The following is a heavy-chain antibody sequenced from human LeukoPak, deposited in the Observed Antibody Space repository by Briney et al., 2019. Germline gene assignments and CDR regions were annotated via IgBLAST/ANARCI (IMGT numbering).Heavy chain of an antibody. CDR3: ARQTGSGLFILP. CDR2: IYYSGNT. V-gene: IGHV4-39*01. J-gene: IGHJ4*02. Sequence: GSLRLSCAASGFTVSTNYMSWVRQPPGKGLEWIGSIYYSGNTYYNASLKSQVSISIDTSKNQFSLKLTSVTAADTAVYYCARQTGSGLFILPGGQGTLVTVFS. CDR1: GFTVSTNY. D-gene: IGHD3/OR15-3a*01.